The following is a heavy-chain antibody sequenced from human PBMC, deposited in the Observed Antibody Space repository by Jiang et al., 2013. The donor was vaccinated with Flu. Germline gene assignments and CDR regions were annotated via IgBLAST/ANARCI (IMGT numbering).Heavy chain of an antibody. Sequence: LEWVSAISGSGGTTYYADSVKGRFTISRDNSKNTLNLQMNSLRAEDMAVYYCAKWYSSSCYPFSDYWGQGTLVTVSS. V-gene: IGHV3-23*01. J-gene: IGHJ4*02. CDR3: AKWYSSSCYPFSDY. D-gene: IGHD1-26*01. CDR2: ISGSGGTT.